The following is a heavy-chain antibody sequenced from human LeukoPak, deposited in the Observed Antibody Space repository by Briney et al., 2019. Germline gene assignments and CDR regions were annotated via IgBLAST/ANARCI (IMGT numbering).Heavy chain of an antibody. V-gene: IGHV4-34*01. CDR1: GGSFSGYY. CDR3: ARKRVYCSGGSCYSPIDY. CDR2: INHSGST. J-gene: IGHJ4*02. D-gene: IGHD2-15*01. Sequence: SETLSLTCAVYGGSFSGYYWSWIRQPPGKGLEWVGEINHSGSTNYNPSLKSRVTISVDTSKNQFSLKLSSVTAADTAVYYCARKRVYCSGGSCYSPIDYWGQGTLVTVSS.